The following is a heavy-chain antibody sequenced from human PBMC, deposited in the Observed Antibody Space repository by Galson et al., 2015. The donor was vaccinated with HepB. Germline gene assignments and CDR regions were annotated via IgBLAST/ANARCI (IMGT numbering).Heavy chain of an antibody. CDR2: ITSSSSHT. J-gene: IGHJ4*02. CDR3: ARGRYSSSTPEDY. V-gene: IGHV3-11*06. D-gene: IGHD6-6*01. Sequence: SLRLSCAASGFTFSDYYMSWIRQAPGKGLEWVSYITSSSSHTNYADSVRGRFTISRDNAKKSLYLQMNNLRAEDTAVYYCARGRYSSSTPEDYWGQGTLVTVSS. CDR1: GFTFSDYY.